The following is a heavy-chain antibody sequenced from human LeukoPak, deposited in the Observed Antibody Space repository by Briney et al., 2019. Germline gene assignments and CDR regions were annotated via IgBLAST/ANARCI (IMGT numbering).Heavy chain of an antibody. J-gene: IGHJ4*02. CDR2: ISSSGSTI. CDR1: GFTFSDYY. D-gene: IGHD3-3*01. V-gene: IGHV3-11*01. Sequence: GGSLRLSCAGSGFTFSDYYMSWIRQAPGKGLEWVSYISSSGSTIYYADSVKGRFTISRDNAKSSLYLQMNSLRAEDTAVYYCARQYYDFWSGYAHFDYWGQGTLVTVSS. CDR3: ARQYYDFWSGYAHFDY.